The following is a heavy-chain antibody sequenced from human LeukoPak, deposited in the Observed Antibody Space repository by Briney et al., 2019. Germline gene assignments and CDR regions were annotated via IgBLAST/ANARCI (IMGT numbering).Heavy chain of an antibody. J-gene: IGHJ5*02. Sequence: GGSLRLSCAASGFTFSSYEMNWVRQAPGKGLEWVSYISSSGSTIYYADSVKGRFTISRDNAKNSLYLQMNSLRAEDTALYYCVRSHHPGGWFDPWGQGTLVTVSS. CDR3: VRSHHPGGWFDP. CDR1: GFTFSSYE. V-gene: IGHV3-48*03. CDR2: ISSSGSTI. D-gene: IGHD3-10*01.